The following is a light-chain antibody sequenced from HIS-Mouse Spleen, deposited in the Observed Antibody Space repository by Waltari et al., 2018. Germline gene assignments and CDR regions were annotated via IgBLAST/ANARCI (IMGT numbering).Light chain of an antibody. CDR1: ALPKKY. CDR2: EDS. J-gene: IGLJ2*01. V-gene: IGLV3-10*01. CDR3: YSTDSSGNHRV. Sequence: YELTQPPSVSVSPGQTARITCSGDALPKKYAYWYQQKPGQAPVLVIYEDSKRPSGIPEKFSGSSSGTMATLTISGAQVEDEADYYCYSTDSSGNHRVFGGGTKLTVL.